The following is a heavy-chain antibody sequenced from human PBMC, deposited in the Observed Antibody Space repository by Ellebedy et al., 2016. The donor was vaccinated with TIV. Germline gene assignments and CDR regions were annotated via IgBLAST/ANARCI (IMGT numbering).Heavy chain of an antibody. J-gene: IGHJ4*02. Sequence: GESLKISXAASGFTFSSYGMHWVRQAPGKGLEWVAGIWYDGSRKFYADSVEGRFTISRDNDKNTLYLQMNSLRVEDTAVYYCASVAWGFNYWGQGALVTVSP. CDR1: GFTFSSYG. V-gene: IGHV3-33*03. CDR2: IWYDGSRK. D-gene: IGHD7-27*01. CDR3: ASVAWGFNY.